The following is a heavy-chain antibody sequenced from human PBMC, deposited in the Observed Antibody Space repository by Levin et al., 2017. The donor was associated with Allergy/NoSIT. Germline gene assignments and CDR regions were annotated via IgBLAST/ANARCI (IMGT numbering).Heavy chain of an antibody. CDR3: AKGGPGTSGSYSWFDP. J-gene: IGHJ5*02. CDR1: GFTFSSFA. V-gene: IGHV3-23*01. Sequence: GGSLRLSCAASGFTFSSFAMSWVRQAPGKGLEWVSGIGAGVGSTYYADSVKGRFTISRDNSKNTLYVQMNSLRAEDTAVYYCAKGGPGTSGSYSWFDPWGQGTLVTVSS. D-gene: IGHD1-26*01. CDR2: IGAGVGST.